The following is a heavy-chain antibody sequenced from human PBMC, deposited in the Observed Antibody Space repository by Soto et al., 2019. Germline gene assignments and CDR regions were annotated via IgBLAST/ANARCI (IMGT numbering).Heavy chain of an antibody. Sequence: QITLKESGPTLVKPTQTLTLTCTFSGFSLTNSGVGVGWIRQPPGKALEWLALLYCDDDKRYSPSRKRRLTITMDTSNNQVVLPLTNMDPVDTGTYFCAHSQGRSGAHWGQGTRVTVSS. CDR2: LYCDDDK. CDR1: GFSLTNSGVG. J-gene: IGHJ4*02. D-gene: IGHD3-10*01. CDR3: AHSQGRSGAH. V-gene: IGHV2-5*02.